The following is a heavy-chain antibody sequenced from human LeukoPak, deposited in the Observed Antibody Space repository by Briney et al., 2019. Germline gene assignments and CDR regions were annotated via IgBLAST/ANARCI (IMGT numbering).Heavy chain of an antibody. CDR1: GGSISSSI. CDR2: IYYSGST. D-gene: IGHD4-23*01. CDR3: AREAYGGTSGMDV. V-gene: IGHV4-59*01. Sequence: SATLSFTCAASGGSISSSIRSWIRQPPGKRLEWIGYIYYSGSTNYNPSLKSRVTISVDTSKNQFSLKLSSVTAADTAVYYCAREAYGGTSGMDVWGQGTTVTVSS. J-gene: IGHJ6*02.